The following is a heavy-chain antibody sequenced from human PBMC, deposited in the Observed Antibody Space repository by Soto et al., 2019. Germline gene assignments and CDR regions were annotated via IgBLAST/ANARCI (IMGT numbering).Heavy chain of an antibody. V-gene: IGHV4-61*01. CDR2: IYYSGST. Sequence: SLTCTVSGGSVSSGSYYWSWIRQPPGKGLEWIGYIYYSGSTNYNPSLKSRVTISVDTSKNQFSLKLSSVTAADTAVYYCASTSSSWYRYYYGMDVWGQGTTVTVSS. CDR3: ASTSSSWYRYYYGMDV. CDR1: GGSVSSGSYY. D-gene: IGHD6-13*01. J-gene: IGHJ6*02.